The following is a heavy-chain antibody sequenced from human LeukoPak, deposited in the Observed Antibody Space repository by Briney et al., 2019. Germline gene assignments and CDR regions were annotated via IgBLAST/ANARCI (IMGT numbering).Heavy chain of an antibody. CDR3: ARGPMVRTNLFDY. J-gene: IGHJ4*02. Sequence: GGSLRLSCAASGFTFDDYAMHWVRQAPGKGLEWVSGITWNSDNIEYADSVKGRFTISRDNAKNSLYLQMNSLRAEDTAVYYCARGPMVRTNLFDYWGQGTLVTVSS. D-gene: IGHD3-10*01. CDR1: GFTFDDYA. V-gene: IGHV3-9*01. CDR2: ITWNSDNI.